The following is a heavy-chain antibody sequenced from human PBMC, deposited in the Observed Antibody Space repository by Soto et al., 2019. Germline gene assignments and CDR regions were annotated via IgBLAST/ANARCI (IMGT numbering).Heavy chain of an antibody. CDR1: GGSFSGYY. CDR2: INHSGST. J-gene: IGHJ6*02. Sequence: SETLSLTCAVYGGSFSGYYWSWIRQPPGKGLEWIGEINHSGSTNYNPSLKSRVTISVDTSKNQFSLKLSSVTAADTAVYYCARGLNPTSSSWKYYYYYYGMDVWGQGTTVTVSS. D-gene: IGHD6-13*01. V-gene: IGHV4-34*01. CDR3: ARGLNPTSSSWKYYYYYYGMDV.